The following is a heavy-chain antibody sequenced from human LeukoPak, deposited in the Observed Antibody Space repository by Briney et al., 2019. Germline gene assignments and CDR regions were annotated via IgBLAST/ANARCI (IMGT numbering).Heavy chain of an antibody. V-gene: IGHV3-21*01. Sequence: GGSLRLSCAASGFTFSSYSMNWVRQAPGKGLEWVSSISSSSSYIYYADSVKGRFTISRDNAKNSLYLQMNSLRAEDTAVYYCARDSATVTPGRYYMDAWGKGTTVTVSS. CDR3: ARDSATVTPGRYYMDA. CDR1: GFTFSSYS. CDR2: ISSSSSYI. D-gene: IGHD4-17*01. J-gene: IGHJ6*03.